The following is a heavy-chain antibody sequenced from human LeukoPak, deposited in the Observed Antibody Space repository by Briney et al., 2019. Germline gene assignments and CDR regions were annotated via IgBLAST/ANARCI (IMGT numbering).Heavy chain of an antibody. Sequence: SETLSLTCAVYGGSFSGYYWSWIRQPPGKGLEWIGEITHSGSTNYNPSLKSRVTISVDTSKNQFSLKLSSVTAADTAVYYCARGPLGPWGQGTLVTVSS. J-gene: IGHJ5*02. CDR2: ITHSGST. CDR1: GGSFSGYY. CDR3: ARGPLGP. V-gene: IGHV4-34*01.